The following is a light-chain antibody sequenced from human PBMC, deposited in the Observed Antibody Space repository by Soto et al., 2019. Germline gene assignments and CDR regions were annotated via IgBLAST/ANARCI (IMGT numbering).Light chain of an antibody. CDR2: GAF. CDR3: QQYNYLPLT. Sequence: EIVMTQSPATLSVSPGERVTLSCRASQSVSSNLAWYQQKPGQAPSLLIYGAFTRATGIPARFSGTGSGTEFTLTISSLQSEDFALYYCQQYNYLPLTFGQGTKV. V-gene: IGKV3-15*01. J-gene: IGKJ1*01. CDR1: QSVSSN.